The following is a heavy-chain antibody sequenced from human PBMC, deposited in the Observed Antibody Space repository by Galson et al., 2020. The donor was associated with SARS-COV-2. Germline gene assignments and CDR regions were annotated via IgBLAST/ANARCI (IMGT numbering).Heavy chain of an antibody. D-gene: IGHD6-19*01. V-gene: IGHV4-30-2*01. CDR1: GGSISSGSYS. CDR3: ARGETSGWYLDN. CDR2: IYRSGGT. Sequence: SETLSLTCAVSGGSISSGSYSWNWIRQPPGKGLEWIGYIYRSGGTYYNPSLESRVTISIDTSKNQFSLRLSSVTAADTAVYYCARGETSGWYLDNWGQGTLVTVSS. J-gene: IGHJ4*02.